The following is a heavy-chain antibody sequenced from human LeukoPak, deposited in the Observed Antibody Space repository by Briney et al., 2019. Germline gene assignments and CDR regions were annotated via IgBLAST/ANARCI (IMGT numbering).Heavy chain of an antibody. J-gene: IGHJ4*02. CDR1: GGSFSGYY. CDR3: AGDYYGSGSLEGGDY. V-gene: IGHV4-34*01. D-gene: IGHD3-10*01. CDR2: INHSGST. Sequence: PSETLSLACAVYGGSFSGYYWSWIRQPPGKGLEWIGEINHSGSTNYNPSLESRVTISVDTSKNQFSLKLSSVTAADTAVYYCAGDYYGSGSLEGGDYWGQGTLVTVSS.